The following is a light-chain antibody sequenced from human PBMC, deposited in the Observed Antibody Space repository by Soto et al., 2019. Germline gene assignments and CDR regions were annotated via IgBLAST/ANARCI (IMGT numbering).Light chain of an antibody. CDR3: QQFNNWYT. V-gene: IGKV1-17*01. CDR1: QGIRDD. J-gene: IGKJ2*01. Sequence: DIQMTQSPSSLSASVGDRVTITCRASQGIRDDLGWYQQKPGKAPKRLIYAASSLQSGVPSRFSGSGSGTEFTLTISSLQSEDFAVYYCQQFNNWYTFGQGTKVDIK. CDR2: AAS.